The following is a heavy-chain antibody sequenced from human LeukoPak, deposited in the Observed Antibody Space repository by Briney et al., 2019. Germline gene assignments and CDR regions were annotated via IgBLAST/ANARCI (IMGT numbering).Heavy chain of an antibody. V-gene: IGHV4-59*08. D-gene: IGHD5-24*01. CDR3: ARHDDNGYYFFDI. J-gene: IGHJ4*02. CDR1: GGSIGSYH. CDR2: IFDSGSP. Sequence: SETLSLTCTVSGGSIGSYHWSWVRQPPGKGLEWIGYIFDSGSPSYKPALKSRVTISLDTSKNQFSLRLGSATAADTAVYYCARHDDNGYYFFDIWGQGTLVTASS.